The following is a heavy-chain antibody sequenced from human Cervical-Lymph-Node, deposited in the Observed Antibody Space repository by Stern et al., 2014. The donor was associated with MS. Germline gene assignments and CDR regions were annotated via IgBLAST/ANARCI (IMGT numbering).Heavy chain of an antibody. D-gene: IGHD2-2*01. V-gene: IGHV4-30-4*08. CDR3: ASANCSSTSCPNWFDP. CDR2: IYYKGST. Sequence: QVQLQESGPGLVKPSQTLSLTCTVSGGSISSGDYYWSWIRPPPGKGLEWIGYIYYKGSTYYSPSLKSRVTITVDTSKNQFSLKLSSVTAADTAVYYCASANCSSTSCPNWFDPWGQGTLVTVSS. CDR1: GGSISSGDYY. J-gene: IGHJ5*02.